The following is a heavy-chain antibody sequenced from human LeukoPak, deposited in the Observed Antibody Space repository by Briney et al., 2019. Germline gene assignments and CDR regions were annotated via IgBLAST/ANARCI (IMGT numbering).Heavy chain of an antibody. J-gene: IGHJ4*02. V-gene: IGHV4/OR15-8*02. CDR3: SRESGPFCPFGY. CDR1: GGSISGTNW. Sequence: PSETLSLTCGVSGGSISGTNWWSWVRQPPGQGLEWIGEISLAGQTNYNPSLNGRVAMSLDKSSNQLSLHLTSVTAADTATYFCSRESGPFCPFGYWGQGTLVIVSS. CDR2: ISLAGQT. D-gene: IGHD1-26*01.